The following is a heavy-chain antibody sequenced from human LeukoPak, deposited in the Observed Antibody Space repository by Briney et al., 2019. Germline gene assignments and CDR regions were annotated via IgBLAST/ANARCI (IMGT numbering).Heavy chain of an antibody. CDR3: VRGRTPRKHIVVVTAIQGFDP. Sequence: SETLSLTCAVYGGSFSGYYWSWIRQPPGKGLEWIGEINHSGSTNYNPSLKSRVTISVDTSKNQFSLKLSSVTAADTAVYYCVRGRTPRKHIVVVTAIQGFDPWGQGTLVTVSS. J-gene: IGHJ5*02. CDR2: INHSGST. V-gene: IGHV4-34*01. D-gene: IGHD2-21*02. CDR1: GGSFSGYY.